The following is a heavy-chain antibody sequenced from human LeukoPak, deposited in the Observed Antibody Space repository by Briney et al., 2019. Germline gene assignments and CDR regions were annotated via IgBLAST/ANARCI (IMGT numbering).Heavy chain of an antibody. CDR2: ISSSSSTI. J-gene: IGHJ4*02. D-gene: IGHD1-26*01. CDR3: AKGGDSGSYFDY. V-gene: IGHV3-48*01. CDR1: GFTFSSYS. Sequence: PGGSLRLSCAASGFTFSSYSMNWVRQAPGKGLEWVSYISSSSSTIYYADSVKGRFTISRDNSKDTLFLQMNSLRPEDTAVYYCAKGGDSGSYFDYWGQGTLVTVSS.